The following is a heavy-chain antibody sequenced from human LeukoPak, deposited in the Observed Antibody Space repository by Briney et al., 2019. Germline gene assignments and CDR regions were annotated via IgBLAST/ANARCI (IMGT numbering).Heavy chain of an antibody. CDR2: INHSGST. Sequence: SETLSLTCAVYGGSFSGYYWSWIRQPPGKGLEWIGEINHSGSTNYNPPLKSRVTISVDTSKNQFSLKLSSVTAADTAVYYCARGPGWFDPWAREPWSPSPQ. CDR3: ARGPGWFDP. J-gene: IGHJ5*02. V-gene: IGHV4-34*01. CDR1: GGSFSGYY.